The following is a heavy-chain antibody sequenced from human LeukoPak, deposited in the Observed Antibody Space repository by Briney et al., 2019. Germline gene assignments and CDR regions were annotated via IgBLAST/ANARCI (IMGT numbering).Heavy chain of an antibody. V-gene: IGHV4-28*03. D-gene: IGHD3-22*01. Sequence: SETLSLTCAVSGYSISSSNWWGWIRQPPGKGLEWIGYIYYSGSTCYNPSLKSRVTISVDTSKNQFSLKLSSVTAADTAVYYCAGEYYHDSSGYYYVGAFDIWGQGTMVTVSS. CDR1: GYSISSSNW. CDR2: IYYSGST. CDR3: AGEYYHDSSGYYYVGAFDI. J-gene: IGHJ3*02.